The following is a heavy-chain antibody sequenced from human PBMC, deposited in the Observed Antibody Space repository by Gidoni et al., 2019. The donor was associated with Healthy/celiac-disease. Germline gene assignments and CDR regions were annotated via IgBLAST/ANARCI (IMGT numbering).Heavy chain of an antibody. CDR3: ARTYYDFWSGYFDY. J-gene: IGHJ4*02. Sequence: QITLKESGPTLVKPTQTLTLTCPFSGFSLSTSGVGVGWIRQPPGKALEWLALIYWNDDKRYSPSLKSRLTITKDTSKNQVVLTMTNMDPVDTATYYCARTYYDFWSGYFDYWGQGTLVTVSS. V-gene: IGHV2-5*01. CDR2: IYWNDDK. D-gene: IGHD3-3*01. CDR1: GFSLSTSGVG.